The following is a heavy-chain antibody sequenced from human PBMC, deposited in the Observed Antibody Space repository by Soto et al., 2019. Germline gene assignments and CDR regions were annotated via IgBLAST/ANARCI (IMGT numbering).Heavy chain of an antibody. CDR3: ARESSGWRFDP. D-gene: IGHD3-22*01. V-gene: IGHV3-66*01. Sequence: EVQLVESGGGLVQPGGSLRLSCAASGFTVSSNYMSWVRQAPGKGLEWVSVIYSGGSTYYADSVKGRFTISRDNSKNTLYLQMNSLRAEDTAVYYWARESSGWRFDPWGQGTLVTVSS. J-gene: IGHJ5*02. CDR2: IYSGGST. CDR1: GFTVSSNY.